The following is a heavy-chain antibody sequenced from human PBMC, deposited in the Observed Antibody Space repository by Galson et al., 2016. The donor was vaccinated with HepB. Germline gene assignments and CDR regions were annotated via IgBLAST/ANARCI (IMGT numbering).Heavy chain of an antibody. CDR1: GFSFGRYG. D-gene: IGHD3-10*01. J-gene: IGHJ4*02. Sequence: SLRLSCAASGFSFGRYGMHWVRQAPGKGLEWVAVMWDDEINKYYGDSVKGRFSISRDNSKNTLYLQMHSLRAEDTAVYYCARDYGSGNFYSGFGYWGLGTLVTVSS. V-gene: IGHV3-33*01. CDR2: MWDDEINK. CDR3: ARDYGSGNFYSGFGY.